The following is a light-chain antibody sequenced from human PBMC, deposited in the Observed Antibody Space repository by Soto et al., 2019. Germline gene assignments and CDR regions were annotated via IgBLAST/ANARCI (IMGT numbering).Light chain of an antibody. CDR3: QQYYSYPVT. CDR1: QGISSY. CDR2: AAS. Sequence: AIRMTQSPSSFSASTGDRVTITCRASQGISSYLAWYQQKPGKAPKLLIYAASTLQSGVPSRFSGSGSGTDFTLTISCLQSEDFATYYCQQYYSYPVTFGGGTNVEIK. V-gene: IGKV1-8*01. J-gene: IGKJ4*01.